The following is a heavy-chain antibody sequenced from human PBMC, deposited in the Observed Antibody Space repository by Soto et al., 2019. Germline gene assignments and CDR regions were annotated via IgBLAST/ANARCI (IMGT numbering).Heavy chain of an antibody. Sequence: SVKVSCKASGGTFSSYAISWVRQAPGQGLEWMGGIIPIFGTANYAQKFQGRVTITADESTSTAYMELSSLRSEDTAVYYCARSPCSSTSCYVYFDYWGQGTLVTVSS. J-gene: IGHJ4*02. V-gene: IGHV1-69*13. D-gene: IGHD2-2*01. CDR1: GGTFSSYA. CDR2: IIPIFGTA. CDR3: ARSPCSSTSCYVYFDY.